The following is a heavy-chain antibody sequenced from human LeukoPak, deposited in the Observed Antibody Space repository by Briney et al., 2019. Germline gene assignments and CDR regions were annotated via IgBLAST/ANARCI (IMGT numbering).Heavy chain of an antibody. J-gene: IGHJ4*02. Sequence: GGSLRLSCAASGFTFGGYGIHWVRQGPGKGLEWVAFIPYDESDKYYADSVKGRFTISRDNSKNTLYLQMNSLRPEDTAVYYCAKGSYSASLQTFDYWGQGTLVTVSS. CDR1: GFTFGGYG. CDR3: AKGSYSASLQTFDY. V-gene: IGHV3-30*02. CDR2: IPYDESDK. D-gene: IGHD1-26*01.